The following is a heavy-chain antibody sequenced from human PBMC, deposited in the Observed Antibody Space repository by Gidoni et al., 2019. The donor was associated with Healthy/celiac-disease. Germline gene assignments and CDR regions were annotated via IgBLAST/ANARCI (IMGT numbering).Heavy chain of an antibody. V-gene: IGHV3-53*02. CDR2: IYSGGST. CDR1: GFTVSSNY. Sequence: EVQLVETGGGLIQPGGSLRLSCAASGFTVSSNYMSWVRQAPGKGLEWVSVIYSGGSTYYADSVKGRFTISRDNSKNTLYLQMNSLRAEDTAVYYCARETYQLPYYYYYYMDVWGKGTTVTVSS. J-gene: IGHJ6*03. D-gene: IGHD2-2*01. CDR3: ARETYQLPYYYYYYMDV.